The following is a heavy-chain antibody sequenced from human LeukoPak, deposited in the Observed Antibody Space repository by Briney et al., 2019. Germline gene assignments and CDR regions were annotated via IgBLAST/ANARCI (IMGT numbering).Heavy chain of an antibody. Sequence: GGSLRLSCAASGFTFSSHSMNWVRQAPGKGLEWVSYISGSGSSTYYADSVRGRFTISRDNSKNALYLLMNNLRAEDTAIYYCATEWYTGTSLHYTYWGQGTLVTVSS. J-gene: IGHJ4*02. CDR3: ATEWYTGTSLHYTY. CDR1: GFTFSSHS. D-gene: IGHD1-26*01. V-gene: IGHV3-23*01. CDR2: ISGSGSST.